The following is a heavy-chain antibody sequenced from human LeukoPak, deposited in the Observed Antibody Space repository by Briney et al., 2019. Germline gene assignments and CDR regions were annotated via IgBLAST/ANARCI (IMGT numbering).Heavy chain of an antibody. D-gene: IGHD2-21*01. CDR2: ISSSSTYI. CDR1: GFTFSSYS. J-gene: IGHJ4*02. V-gene: IGHV3-21*01. CDR3: ARDETYCGADCPLDY. Sequence: GGSLRLSCAASGFTFSSYSMNWVRQAPGKGLEWVSSISSSSTYIYYADSVKGRFTLSRDNAKNSLYLQVNSLRAEDTAVYYCARDETYCGADCPLDYWGQGTLVTVSS.